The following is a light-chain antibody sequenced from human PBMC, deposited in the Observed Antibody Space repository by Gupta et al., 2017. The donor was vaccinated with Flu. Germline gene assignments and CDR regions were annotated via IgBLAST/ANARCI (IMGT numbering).Light chain of an antibody. CDR3: QEDKDWPRT. CDR1: ESVGSN. V-gene: IGKV3-15*01. CDR2: GAS. Sequence: PDTLSASPGERVTLSCRASESVGSNVAWYQQKPGQAPRLLIYGASTRATDIPGRFSGSGSGIEFSLTITSLQSEDFALYYCQEDKDWPRTFGPGTKVDLK. J-gene: IGKJ3*01.